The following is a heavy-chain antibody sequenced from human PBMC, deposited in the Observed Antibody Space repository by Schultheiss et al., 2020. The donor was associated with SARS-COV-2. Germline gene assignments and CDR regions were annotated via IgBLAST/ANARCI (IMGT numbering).Heavy chain of an antibody. CDR2: IGYSGRT. CDR3: ARHGSSGWRKVNYFDY. V-gene: IGHV4-59*08. D-gene: IGHD6-19*01. CDR1: GGSISGSY. Sequence: SETLSLTCTVSGGSISGSYWNWMRQPPGRGLEWVGYIGYSGRTTYNPSVKSRVTISVDTSKNRISLKLSSVTAADTAVYYCARHGSSGWRKVNYFDYWGQGTLVTVSS. J-gene: IGHJ4*02.